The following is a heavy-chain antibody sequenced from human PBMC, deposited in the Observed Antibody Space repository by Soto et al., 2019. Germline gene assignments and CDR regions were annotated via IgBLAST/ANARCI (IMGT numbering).Heavy chain of an antibody. J-gene: IGHJ5*02. V-gene: IGHV3-33*01. Sequence: VGSLRLSCAASGFTFRSYGMHWVRQGPGKGLEWVAVIWYDGSRKYYADSVKGRFTISRDNSKNTLDLQMNSLRAEDTAVYYCARDGPPRGSGTNWFDPWGQGTLVTVSS. D-gene: IGHD3-10*01. CDR2: IWYDGSRK. CDR1: GFTFRSYG. CDR3: ARDGPPRGSGTNWFDP.